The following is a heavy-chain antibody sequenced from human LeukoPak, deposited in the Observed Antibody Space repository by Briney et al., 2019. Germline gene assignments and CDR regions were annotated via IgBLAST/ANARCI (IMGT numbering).Heavy chain of an antibody. D-gene: IGHD5-24*01. Sequence: SQTLSLTCTVSGGSISSYYCSWIRQPPGKGREWIGYIYYSVSTDYNPSLKSRVTISLYTSKNQCSLKLSSVTAADTAVYYCARGEMATTDLDYWGQGTLVTVSS. CDR1: GGSISSYY. V-gene: IGHV4-59*01. J-gene: IGHJ4*02. CDR3: ARGEMATTDLDY. CDR2: IYYSVST.